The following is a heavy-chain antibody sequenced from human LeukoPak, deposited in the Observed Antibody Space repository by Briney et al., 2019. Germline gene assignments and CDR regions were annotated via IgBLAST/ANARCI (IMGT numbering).Heavy chain of an antibody. CDR2: INPNSGGT. D-gene: IGHD3-3*01. Sequence: GASVKVSCKASGYTFTGYYMHWVRQAPGQGLEWMGWINPNSGGTNYAQKFQGRVTMTRDTSISTAYMELSSLRSDDSAVYYCAVILEWLLEGHYCGQGTLVALSS. V-gene: IGHV1-2*02. CDR1: GYTFTGYY. CDR3: AVILEWLLEGHY. J-gene: IGHJ4*02.